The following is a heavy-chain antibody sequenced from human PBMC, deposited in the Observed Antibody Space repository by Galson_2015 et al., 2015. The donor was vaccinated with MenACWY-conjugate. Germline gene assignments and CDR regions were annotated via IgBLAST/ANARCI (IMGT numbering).Heavy chain of an antibody. CDR3: ARGGYYGSGSYSFDC. D-gene: IGHD3-10*01. J-gene: IGHJ4*02. Sequence: SLRLSCAAFGFTFSDYYMSWLRQAPGKGLEWISYISSSSSYANYADSVKGRFTISKDNAKNSLYLQMNSLRAEDTAVYYCARGGYYGSGSYSFDCWGQGTLVTVSS. CDR1: GFTFSDYY. CDR2: ISSSSSYA. V-gene: IGHV3-11*05.